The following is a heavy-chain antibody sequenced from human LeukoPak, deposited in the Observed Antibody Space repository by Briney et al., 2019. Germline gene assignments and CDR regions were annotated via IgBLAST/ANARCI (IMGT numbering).Heavy chain of an antibody. J-gene: IGHJ4*02. V-gene: IGHV3-23*01. Sequence: GGSLRLSCAASGFTFFYYGMTWVRQAPGKGLEWASTLSGSGDNTYYADSVKGRFTISRDNSKSTLYLEMNSLRAEDTAIYYCAIDIIEGWDFDSWGQGTLVTVSS. CDR1: GFTFFYYG. CDR3: AIDIIEGWDFDS. D-gene: IGHD2/OR15-2a*01. CDR2: LSGSGDNT.